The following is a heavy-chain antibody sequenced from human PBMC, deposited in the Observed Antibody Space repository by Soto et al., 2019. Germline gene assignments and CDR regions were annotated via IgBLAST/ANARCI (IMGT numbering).Heavy chain of an antibody. D-gene: IGHD2-15*01. Sequence: QVQLVQSGAEVKKPGSSVKVSCKASGGTFSSYTISWVRQAPGQGLEWMGRIIPILGIANYAQKFQGRVAITSDKSTTTAYMELSSLRSEDTAVYYCARDSGYCSRGSCHIEGPIDYWGQGALVTVSS. CDR1: GGTFSSYT. CDR2: IIPILGIA. V-gene: IGHV1-69*08. CDR3: ARDSGYCSRGSCHIEGPIDY. J-gene: IGHJ4*02.